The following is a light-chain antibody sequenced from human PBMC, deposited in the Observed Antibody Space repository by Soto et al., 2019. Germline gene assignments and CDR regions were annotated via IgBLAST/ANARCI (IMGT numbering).Light chain of an antibody. CDR3: LLSYSGARAGV. V-gene: IGLV7-46*01. CDR2: DTS. CDR1: TGAVTSGHY. Sequence: QDVVTQEPSLTVSPGGTVTLTCGSSTGAVTSGHYPYWFQQKPGQAPTTLIYDTSNKYSWTPARFSGSLLGGKAALTLSGAQPEDEADYFCLLSYSGARAGVFGGGTKVTVL. J-gene: IGLJ3*02.